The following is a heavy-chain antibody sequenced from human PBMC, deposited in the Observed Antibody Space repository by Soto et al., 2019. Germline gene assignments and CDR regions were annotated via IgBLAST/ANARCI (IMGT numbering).Heavy chain of an antibody. J-gene: IGHJ4*02. D-gene: IGHD3-10*01. Sequence: EVQLVESGGGLVQPGGSLRLSCAASGFTFSSYWMHWVRQAPGKGLVWVSRIKSDGSSTSYAGSVKGRFTISRDNAKNTLYLQMNSLRAEDTAVYYCERDNGSGTYYTRYWGQGTLVAVSS. CDR3: ERDNGSGTYYTRY. CDR2: IKSDGSST. V-gene: IGHV3-74*01. CDR1: GFTFSSYW.